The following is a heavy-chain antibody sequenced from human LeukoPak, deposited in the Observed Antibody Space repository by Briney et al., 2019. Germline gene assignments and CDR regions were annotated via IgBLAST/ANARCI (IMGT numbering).Heavy chain of an antibody. CDR1: GYTFTGYY. CDR3: AREIAMVRGVIGWFDP. D-gene: IGHD3-10*01. V-gene: IGHV1-2*02. J-gene: IGHJ5*02. CDR2: INPNSGGT. Sequence: ASVKVSCKASGYTFTGYYMHWVRQAPGQGLEWMGWINPNSGGTNYAQKFQGRVTMTRDTSISTACMELSRLRSDDTAVYYCAREIAMVRGVIGWFDPWGQGTLVTVSS.